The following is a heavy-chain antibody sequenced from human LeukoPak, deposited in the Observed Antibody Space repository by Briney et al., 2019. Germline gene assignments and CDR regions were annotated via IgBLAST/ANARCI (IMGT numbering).Heavy chain of an antibody. CDR2: IYYSGST. J-gene: IGHJ5*02. CDR1: GGSISSSNW. D-gene: IGHD3-10*01. V-gene: IGHV4-4*02. CDR3: ARVVYRGENWFDP. Sequence: SETLSLTCAVSGGSISSSNWWSWVRQPPGKGLEWIAYIYYSGSTNYNPSLKSRVTISVDTSKNQFSLKLSSVTAADTAVYYCARVVYRGENWFDPWGQGTLVTVSS.